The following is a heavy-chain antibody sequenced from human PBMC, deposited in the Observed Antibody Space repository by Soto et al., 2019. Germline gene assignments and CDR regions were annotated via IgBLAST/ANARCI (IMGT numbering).Heavy chain of an antibody. CDR1: CGSFSGDY. J-gene: IGHJ5*02. V-gene: IGHV4-34*01. CDR2: INHSGST. CDR3: ARVGGMRKTYYDILTVPRFDP. D-gene: IGHD3-9*01. Sequence: SETLSLTCAVYCGSFSGDYWSWIRQPPGKGLEWIGEINHSGSTNYNPSLKSRVTISVDTSKNQFSLKLSSVTAADTAVYYCARVGGMRKTYYDILTVPRFDPWGQGPLVT.